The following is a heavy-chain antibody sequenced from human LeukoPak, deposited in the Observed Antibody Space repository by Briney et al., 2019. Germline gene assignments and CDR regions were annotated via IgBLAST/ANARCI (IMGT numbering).Heavy chain of an antibody. Sequence: PSQTLSLTCTVSGGSISNDDYYWSWLRQPPGKGLEWIGYIYYSGNTYYNPSLKSRVTILVDTSKNQFSLKLSSVTAADTAVYYCARAPIFSYCGDECHSGIRSYGFDNWGQGTLVTVSS. CDR1: GGSISNDDYY. D-gene: IGHD2-21*01. V-gene: IGHV4-30-4*01. CDR3: ARAPIFSYCGDECHSGIRSYGFDN. J-gene: IGHJ4*02. CDR2: IYYSGNT.